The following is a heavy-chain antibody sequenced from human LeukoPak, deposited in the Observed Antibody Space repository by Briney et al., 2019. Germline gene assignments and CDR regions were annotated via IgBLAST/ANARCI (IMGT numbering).Heavy chain of an antibody. D-gene: IGHD6-6*01. V-gene: IGHV1-8*01. CDR1: GYTFTSYD. CDR3: ARAPSLRHSSSSSRLYYFDY. CDR2: MNPNSGNT. Sequence: ASVKVSCKASGYTFTSYDINWVRQATGQGLEWMGWMNPNSGNTGYAQKFQGRVTMTRNTSISTAYMELSSLRSEDTVVYYCARAPSLRHSSSSSRLYYFDYWGQGTLVTVSS. J-gene: IGHJ4*02.